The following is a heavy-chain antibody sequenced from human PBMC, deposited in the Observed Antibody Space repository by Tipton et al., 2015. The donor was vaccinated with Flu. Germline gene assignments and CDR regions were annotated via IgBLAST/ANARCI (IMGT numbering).Heavy chain of an antibody. V-gene: IGHV1-18*01. J-gene: IGHJ4*02. D-gene: IGHD1-26*01. CDR2: ISANNGNT. CDR1: GYTFNTYG. CDR3: VRLFRGTYHIDS. Sequence: QVQLVQSGAEVKKPGASVKVSCKASGYTFNTYGIIWVRQAPGQGLEWMGWISANNGNTNYAQKVQGRVTMTTDTSATTAYMELSRLTSDDTAVYYCVRLFRGTYHIDSWGQGTLVTVSS.